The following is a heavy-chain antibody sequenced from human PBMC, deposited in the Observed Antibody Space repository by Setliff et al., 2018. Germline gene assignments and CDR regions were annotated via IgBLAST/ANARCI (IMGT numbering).Heavy chain of an antibody. CDR1: GGPLNSYS. D-gene: IGHD6-19*01. CDR2: IIPVLDIT. V-gene: IGHV1-69*02. J-gene: IGHJ4*02. Sequence: GASVKVSCKASGGPLNSYSFSWVRQAPGQGLEWMGRIIPVLDITRYSQKFQGRVTITADKSTGIIYMELSSLRSEDTAVYYCARVHEASGWRYFDYWGQGTLVTVSS. CDR3: ARVHEASGWRYFDY.